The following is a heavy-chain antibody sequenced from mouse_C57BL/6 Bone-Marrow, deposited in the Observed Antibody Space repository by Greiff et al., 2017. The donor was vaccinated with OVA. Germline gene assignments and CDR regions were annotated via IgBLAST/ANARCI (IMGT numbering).Heavy chain of an antibody. CDR2: INPNNGGT. J-gene: IGHJ2*01. V-gene: IGHV1-26*01. CDR3: ARRGYYGSSYVPDY. Sequence: VQLKQSGPELVKPGASVKISCKASGYTFTDYYMNWVKQSHGKSLEWIGDINPNNGGTSYNQKFKGKATLTVDKSSSTAYMELRSLTSEDSAVYYCARRGYYGSSYVPDYWGQGTTLTVSS. D-gene: IGHD1-1*01. CDR1: GYTFTDYY.